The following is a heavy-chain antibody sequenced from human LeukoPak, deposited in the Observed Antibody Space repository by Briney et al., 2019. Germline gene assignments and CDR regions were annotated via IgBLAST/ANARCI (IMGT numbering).Heavy chain of an antibody. J-gene: IGHJ1*01. D-gene: IGHD3-22*01. CDR3: ARHSKYYYDSSGSYVGYFQH. CDR1: GGSISVYY. V-gene: IGHV4-59*08. CDR2: IYYSGST. Sequence: PSETLSLTCTVSGGSISVYYWSWIRQPPGKGLEWIGYIYYSGSTNYNPSLKSRVTISVDTSKNQFSLKLSSVTAADTAVYYCARHSKYYYDSSGSYVGYFQHWGQGTLVIVSS.